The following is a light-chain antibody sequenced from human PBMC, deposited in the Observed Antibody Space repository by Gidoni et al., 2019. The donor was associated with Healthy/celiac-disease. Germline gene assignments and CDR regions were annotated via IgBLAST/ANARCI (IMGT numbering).Light chain of an antibody. CDR3: NSRDSSGNHVV. J-gene: IGLJ2*01. CDR2: GKN. V-gene: IGLV3-19*01. CDR1: SLRSYY. Sequence: SSELTQDPAVSVVLGQTVRITCQADSLRSYYASWYQQKPGQAPVLVIYGKNNRPSGIPDRFSGSSSGNTASLTITGAQAEDEADYYCNSRDSSGNHVVFGGGTKLTVL.